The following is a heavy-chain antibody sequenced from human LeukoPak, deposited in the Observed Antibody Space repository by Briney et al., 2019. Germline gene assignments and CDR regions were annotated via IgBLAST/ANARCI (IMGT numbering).Heavy chain of an antibody. Sequence: SETLSLTCTVSGGSISSYYWSWIRQPPGKGLEWIGYIYTSGSTNYNPSLKSRVTISVDTSKNQFSLKLSSVTAADTAAYYCARMHYDILTGYYRGIWFDPWGQGTLVTVSS. CDR3: ARMHYDILTGYYRGIWFDP. D-gene: IGHD3-9*01. V-gene: IGHV4-4*09. J-gene: IGHJ5*02. CDR1: GGSISSYY. CDR2: IYTSGST.